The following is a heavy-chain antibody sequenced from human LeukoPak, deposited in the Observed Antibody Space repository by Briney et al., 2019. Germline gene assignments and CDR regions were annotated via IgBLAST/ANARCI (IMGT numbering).Heavy chain of an antibody. CDR1: GITFNTYS. CDR3: AKDQNGEGFMYY. D-gene: IGHD4-17*01. J-gene: IGHJ4*02. V-gene: IGHV3-30*04. CDR2: ISYDGSNK. Sequence: QPGGSLRLSCAASGITFNTYSMHWVRQAPGKGLEWVAAISYDGSNKYYADSVKGRFTVSRDNSKNTLYLQMNSLRAEDTAVYYCAKDQNGEGFMYYWGQGTLVTVSS.